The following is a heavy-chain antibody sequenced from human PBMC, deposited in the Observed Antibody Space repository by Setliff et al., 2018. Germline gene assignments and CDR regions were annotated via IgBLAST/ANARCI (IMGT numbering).Heavy chain of an antibody. D-gene: IGHD2-21*02. CDR3: PRGGDAFDI. J-gene: IGHJ3*02. Sequence: PLGGSLRLSCAASGFTFSSYGMHWVRQAPGKGLEWVAFIRYDGSNKYYADSVKGRFTISRDNSKNTLYLQMNSLRAEDTAVYYCPRGGDAFDIWGQGTMVPVSS. CDR2: IRYDGSNK. CDR1: GFTFSSYG. V-gene: IGHV3-30*02.